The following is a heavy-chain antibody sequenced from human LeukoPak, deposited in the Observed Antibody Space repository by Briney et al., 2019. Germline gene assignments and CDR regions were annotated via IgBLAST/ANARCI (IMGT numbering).Heavy chain of an antibody. D-gene: IGHD2-15*01. Sequence: PSETLSLTYAVSGYSISSGYYWGWIRQPPGKGLEWIGSIYHSGSTYYNPSLKSRVTISVDTSKNQFSLKLSSVTAADTAVYYCARVWFGYCSGGSCYSSNYYYYMDVWGKGTTVTVSS. J-gene: IGHJ6*03. CDR3: ARVWFGYCSGGSCYSSNYYYYMDV. CDR2: IYHSGST. CDR1: GYSISSGYY. V-gene: IGHV4-38-2*01.